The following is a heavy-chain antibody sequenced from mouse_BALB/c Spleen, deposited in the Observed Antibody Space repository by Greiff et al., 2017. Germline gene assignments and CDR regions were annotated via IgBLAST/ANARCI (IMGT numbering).Heavy chain of an antibody. D-gene: IGHD2-4*01. CDR1: GFTFSSYA. J-gene: IGHJ4*01. CDR3: ARHDYDDYAMDY. V-gene: IGHV5-9-3*01. CDR2: ISSGGSYT. Sequence: DVKLVESGGGLVKPGGSLKLSCAASGFTFSSYAMSWVRQTPEKRLEWVATISSGGSYTYYPDSVKGRFTISRDNAKNTLYLQMSSLRSEDTAMYYCARHDYDDYAMDYWGQGTSVTVSS.